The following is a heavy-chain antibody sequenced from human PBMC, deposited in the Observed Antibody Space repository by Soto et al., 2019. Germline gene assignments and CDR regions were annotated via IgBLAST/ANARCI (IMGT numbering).Heavy chain of an antibody. Sequence: SVKVSFKASGGTFSSYAISWVRHAPGQGLEWMGGIIPIFGTANYAQKFQGRVTITADESTSTAYMELSSLRSEDTAVYHCARVYSNYFGLKYNWFDPWGQGTLVTVSS. J-gene: IGHJ5*02. V-gene: IGHV1-69*13. CDR2: IIPIFGTA. CDR1: GGTFSSYA. CDR3: ARVYSNYFGLKYNWFDP. D-gene: IGHD4-4*01.